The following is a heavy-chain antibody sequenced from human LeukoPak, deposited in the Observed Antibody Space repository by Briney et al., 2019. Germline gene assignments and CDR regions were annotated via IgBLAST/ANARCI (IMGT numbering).Heavy chain of an antibody. CDR3: ARVEGDSSGYVDY. CDR1: GGSIRTYY. J-gene: IGHJ4*02. CDR2: IFYSGST. V-gene: IGHV4-59*01. Sequence: SETLSLTCTVSGGSIRTYYWSWIRQPPGKGLEWIGYIFYSGSTNYNPSLKSRVTISVDTSKNQFSLKLSSVTAADTAVYYCARVEGDSSGYVDYWGQGTLVTVSS. D-gene: IGHD3-22*01.